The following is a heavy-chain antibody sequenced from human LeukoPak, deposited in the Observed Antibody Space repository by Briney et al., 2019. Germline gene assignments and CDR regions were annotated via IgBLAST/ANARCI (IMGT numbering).Heavy chain of an antibody. J-gene: IGHJ4*02. CDR3: ARDRAALTYCGGDCYGGYFDY. Sequence: SVKVSCKASGGTFSSYAISWVRQAPGQGLEWMGRIIPIFGTANYAQKFQGRVTITTDESTSTAYMELSSLRSEDTAVYYWARDRAALTYCGGDCYGGYFDYWGQGTLVTVSS. CDR2: IIPIFGTA. CDR1: GGTFSSYA. V-gene: IGHV1-69*05. D-gene: IGHD2-21*02.